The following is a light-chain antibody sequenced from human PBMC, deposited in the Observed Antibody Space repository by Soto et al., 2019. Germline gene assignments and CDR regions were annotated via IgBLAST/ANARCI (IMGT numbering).Light chain of an antibody. CDR2: GAF. V-gene: IGKV1-6*01. Sequence: AIQMTQSPSSLSASVGDRNTITCRASQGIGNDLGWYQQKPGEAPKLLIFGAFNLQSGVPSRFSGTGSDTDFTLTISILQPEDFATYYCLQDYNYPLTFGGGTKVDIK. CDR1: QGIGND. J-gene: IGKJ4*01. CDR3: LQDYNYPLT.